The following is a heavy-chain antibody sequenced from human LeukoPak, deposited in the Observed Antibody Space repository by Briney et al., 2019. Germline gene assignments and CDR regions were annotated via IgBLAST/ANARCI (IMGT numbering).Heavy chain of an antibody. J-gene: IGHJ4*02. Sequence: ASVKVSCKASGYTFTSSALNWVRQAPGQGLEWMGWINTNTGNPTYAQGFTGRFVFSLDTSVSTAYLQISSLKAEDTAVYYCATDLKKGDSGCFDYWGQGTLVTDSS. CDR2: INTNTGNP. D-gene: IGHD6-19*01. CDR1: GYTFTSSA. CDR3: ATDLKKGDSGCFDY. V-gene: IGHV7-4-1*02.